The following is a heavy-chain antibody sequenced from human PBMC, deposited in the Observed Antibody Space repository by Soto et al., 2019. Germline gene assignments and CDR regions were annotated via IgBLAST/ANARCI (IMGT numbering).Heavy chain of an antibody. CDR1: GFTFSSYG. V-gene: IGHV3-33*01. Sequence: PGGSLRLSCAASGFTFSSYGMHWVRQAPGKGLEWVAVIWYDGSNKYYADSVKGRFTISRDNSKNTLYLQMNSLRAEDTAVYYCARYCSGGSCRLRGYYYYMDVWGKGTTVTVS. CDR2: IWYDGSNK. J-gene: IGHJ6*03. D-gene: IGHD2-15*01. CDR3: ARYCSGGSCRLRGYYYYMDV.